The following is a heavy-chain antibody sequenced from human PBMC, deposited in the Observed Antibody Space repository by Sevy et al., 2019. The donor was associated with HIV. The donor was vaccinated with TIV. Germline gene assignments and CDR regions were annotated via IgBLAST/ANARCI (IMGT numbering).Heavy chain of an antibody. D-gene: IGHD3-22*01. Sequence: ASVKDSCKVSGYTLTELSMHWVRQAPGKGLEWMGTFDPEDDETIYAQKFQGRVTMTEDTSTDTAYMELSSLRSEDTAVYYCATTKDYYDSSGYPFDYWGQGTLVTVSS. CDR1: GYTLTELS. CDR2: FDPEDDET. CDR3: ATTKDYYDSSGYPFDY. J-gene: IGHJ4*02. V-gene: IGHV1-24*01.